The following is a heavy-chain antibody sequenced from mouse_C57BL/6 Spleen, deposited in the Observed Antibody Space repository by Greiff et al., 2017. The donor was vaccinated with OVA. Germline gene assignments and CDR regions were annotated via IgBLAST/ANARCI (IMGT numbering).Heavy chain of an antibody. Sequence: EVQLQQSEPELVKPGASVKMSCKASGYTFTDYNMHWVKQSHGKSLEWIGYINPNNGGTSYNQKFKGKATLTVNKSSSTAYMELRSLTSEDSAVYYCARGSNYGAWFAYWGQGTLVTVSA. CDR3: ARGSNYGAWFAY. V-gene: IGHV1-22*01. CDR2: INPNNGGT. D-gene: IGHD2-5*01. CDR1: GYTFTDYN. J-gene: IGHJ3*01.